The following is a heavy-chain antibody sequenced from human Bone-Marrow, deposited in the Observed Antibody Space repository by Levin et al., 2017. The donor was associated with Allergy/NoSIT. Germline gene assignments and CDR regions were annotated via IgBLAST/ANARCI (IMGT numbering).Heavy chain of an antibody. CDR3: AKDAGDDSSGYSYLHY. CDR2: ISFDGKNK. Sequence: GESLKISCAASGFSFSTYAMHWVRQAPGKGLEWVAVISFDGKNKYYADSLKGRFTISRDNSKNTLYLQTSSLRPDDTAVYYCAKDAGDDSSGYSYLHYWGQGSLVTVSA. V-gene: IGHV3-30*18. J-gene: IGHJ4*02. D-gene: IGHD3-22*01. CDR1: GFSFSTYA.